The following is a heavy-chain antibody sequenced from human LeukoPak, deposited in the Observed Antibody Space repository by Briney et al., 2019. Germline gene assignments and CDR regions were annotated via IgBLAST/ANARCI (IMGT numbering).Heavy chain of an antibody. D-gene: IGHD3-10*01. CDR2: INPNSGGT. J-gene: IGHJ4*02. CDR3: ARDSKRVLLWFGEHGINS. V-gene: IGHV1-2*02. Sequence: GASVKVSCKASGYTFTGYYMHWVRQAPGQGLEWMGWINPNSGGTNYAQKFQGRVTMTRDTSISTAYMELSRLRSDDTAVYYCARDSKRVLLWFGEHGINSWGQGTLVTVSS. CDR1: GYTFTGYY.